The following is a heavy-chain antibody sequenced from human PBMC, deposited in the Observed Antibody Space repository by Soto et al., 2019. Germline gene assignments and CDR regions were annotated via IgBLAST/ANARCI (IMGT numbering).Heavy chain of an antibody. CDR2: IIPIFGTA. CDR3: ARAKDIVVVVAATPDLYGMDV. CDR1: GGTFSSYA. V-gene: IGHV1-69*13. D-gene: IGHD2-15*01. J-gene: IGHJ6*02. Sequence: VASVKVSCKASGGTFSSYAISWVRQAPGQGLEWMGGIIPIFGTANYAQKFQGRVTITADESTSTAYMELSSLRSEDTAVYYCARAKDIVVVVAATPDLYGMDVWGQGTTVTVSS.